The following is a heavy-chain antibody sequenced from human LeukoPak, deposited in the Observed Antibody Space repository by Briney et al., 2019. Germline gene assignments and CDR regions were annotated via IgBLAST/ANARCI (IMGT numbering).Heavy chain of an antibody. CDR2: VDPEDGET. J-gene: IGHJ4*02. Sequence: GATVKISCKASGYTFTDYYMHWVQQAPGKGLEWMGRVDPEDGETIYAEKFQGRVTITADTSTDTAYMELSSLRSEDTAVYYCARHSSSWSHYDYWGQGTLVTVSS. CDR1: GYTFTDYY. V-gene: IGHV1-69-2*01. CDR3: ARHSSSWSHYDY. D-gene: IGHD6-13*01.